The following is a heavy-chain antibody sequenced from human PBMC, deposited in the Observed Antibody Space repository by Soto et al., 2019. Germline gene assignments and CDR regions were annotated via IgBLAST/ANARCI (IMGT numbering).Heavy chain of an antibody. V-gene: IGHV4-39*01. J-gene: IGHJ4*02. Sequence: PSETLSLTCTVSGGSISSGGYYWSWIRQPPGKGLEWIGTIFYSGSTYYNPSLKSRVTISVDTSKNQFSLKLTSVTAADTALYYCARRYGWLYFDYWGQGSLVTVS. CDR2: IFYSGST. CDR3: ARRYGWLYFDY. CDR1: GGSISSGGYY. D-gene: IGHD3-10*01.